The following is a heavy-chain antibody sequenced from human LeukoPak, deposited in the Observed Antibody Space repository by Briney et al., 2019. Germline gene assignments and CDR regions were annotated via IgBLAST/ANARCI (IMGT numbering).Heavy chain of an antibody. CDR3: ARAPTAMGAYFDY. J-gene: IGHJ4*02. V-gene: IGHV4-59*01. D-gene: IGHD5-18*01. Sequence: PSETLSLTCTVSGGSISSYYWSWIRQPPGKGLEWIGYIYYSASTNYNPSLKSRVTISVDTSKNQFSLKLSSVTAADTAVYYCARAPTAMGAYFDYWGQGTLVTVSS. CDR2: IYYSAST. CDR1: GGSISSYY.